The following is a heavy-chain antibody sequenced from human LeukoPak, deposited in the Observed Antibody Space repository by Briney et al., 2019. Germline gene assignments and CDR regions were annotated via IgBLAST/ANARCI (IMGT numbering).Heavy chain of an antibody. Sequence: GGSLRLSCAASGFTFSTFGMIWVRQAPGKGLDWVSSISSGSYIYYADAVKARFTISRDNARNSLYLQMNSLRADDTAAYYCARLMFIAVGNWYFDLWGRGTLVTVSS. CDR1: GFTFSTFG. CDR3: ARLMFIAVGNWYFDL. V-gene: IGHV3-21*01. J-gene: IGHJ2*01. D-gene: IGHD6-19*01. CDR2: ISSGSYI.